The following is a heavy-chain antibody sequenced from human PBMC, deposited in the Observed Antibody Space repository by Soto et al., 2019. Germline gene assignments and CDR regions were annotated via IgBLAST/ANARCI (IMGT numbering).Heavy chain of an antibody. Sequence: SLRLSCVASGFSFDDSAMNVVRKVPGKGLEWVLGITWNSGHIIYADSVKGRFTISRDNAKKSLYLELNSLRSEDTALYYCAKGRSSMIVVVMDYWGQGTPVTVSS. CDR3: AKGRSSMIVVVMDY. CDR1: GFSFDDSA. V-gene: IGHV3-9*01. J-gene: IGHJ4*02. CDR2: ITWNSGHI. D-gene: IGHD3-22*01.